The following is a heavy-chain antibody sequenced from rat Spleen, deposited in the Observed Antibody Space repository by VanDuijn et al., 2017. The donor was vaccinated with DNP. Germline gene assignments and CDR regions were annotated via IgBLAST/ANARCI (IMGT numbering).Heavy chain of an antibody. V-gene: IGHV5-31*01. Sequence: EVQLVESGGDLVQPGGSLKLSCVASGFTFSYYWMAWIRQVPGKGLEWIASITGGSGTTSYPDAVKGRFMISRDDTKNTLSLQMNSLRSEDTATYYCATGYSSYMALWFVYWGQGTLVTVSS. CDR3: ATGYSSYMALWFVY. CDR1: GFTFSYYW. CDR2: ITGGSGTT. J-gene: IGHJ3*01. D-gene: IGHD1-2*01.